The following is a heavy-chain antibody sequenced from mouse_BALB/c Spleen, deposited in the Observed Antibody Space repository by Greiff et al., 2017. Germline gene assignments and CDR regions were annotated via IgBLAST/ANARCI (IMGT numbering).Heavy chain of an antibody. J-gene: IGHJ3*01. Sequence: QVQLKESGAELMKPGASVKISCKATGYTFSSYWIEWVKQRPGHGLEWIGEILPGSGSTNYNEKFKGKATFTADTSSNTAYMQLSSLTSEDSAVYYCASGGSSGYEGFAYWGQGTLVTVSA. D-gene: IGHD3-1*01. CDR1: GYTFSSYW. CDR2: ILPGSGST. V-gene: IGHV1-9*01. CDR3: ASGGSSGYEGFAY.